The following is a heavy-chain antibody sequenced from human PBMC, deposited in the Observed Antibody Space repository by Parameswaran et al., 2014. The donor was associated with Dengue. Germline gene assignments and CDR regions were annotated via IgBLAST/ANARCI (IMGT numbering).Heavy chain of an antibody. J-gene: IGHJ4*02. CDR2: INHSGST. CDR3: ARESYGDYVDY. V-gene: IGHV4-34*01. Sequence: WIRQPPGKGLEWIGEINHSGSTDYNPSLKSRVTISIDTSKNQFSLKLISVTAADTAVYYCARESYGDYVDYWGQGTLVTVSS. D-gene: IGHD4-17*01.